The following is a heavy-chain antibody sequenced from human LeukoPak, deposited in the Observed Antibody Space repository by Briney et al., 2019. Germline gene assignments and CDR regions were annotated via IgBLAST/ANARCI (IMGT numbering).Heavy chain of an antibody. CDR2: ISSSSSYI. Sequence: GGSLRLSCAASGFTFSSYSMNWVRQAPGKGLEWVSSISSSSSYIYYADSVKGRFTISRDNAKNSLYLQMNSLRAEDTAVYYCARAGDYYNYYYMDVWGKGTTVTVSS. CDR3: ARAGDYYNYYYMDV. J-gene: IGHJ6*03. CDR1: GFTFSSYS. V-gene: IGHV3-21*01.